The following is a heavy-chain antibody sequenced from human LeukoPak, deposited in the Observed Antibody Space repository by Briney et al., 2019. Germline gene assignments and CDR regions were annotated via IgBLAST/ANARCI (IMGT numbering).Heavy chain of an antibody. D-gene: IGHD3-3*01. CDR2: IYYSGST. CDR3: ARGLPGYDFWSGYYSATGQFDY. J-gene: IGHJ4*02. V-gene: IGHV4-31*03. Sequence: SETLSLTCTVSGGSISSGGYYWSWIRQHPGKGLEWIGYIYYSGSTYYNPSLKSRVTISVDTSKNQFSLKLSSVTAADTAVYYCARGLPGYDFWSGYYSATGQFDYWGQGTLVTVSS. CDR1: GGSISSGGYY.